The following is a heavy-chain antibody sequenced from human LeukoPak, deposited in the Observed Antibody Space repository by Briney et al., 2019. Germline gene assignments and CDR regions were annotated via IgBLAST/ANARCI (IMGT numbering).Heavy chain of an antibody. Sequence: SETLSLTCAVYGGSFSGYYWSWVRQPPGKGLEWSGEINHSGSSNYNPSLKSRVTISVDTSKNQFSLKLSSVTAADTAVYYCARGGFWGGLCPLASPPLFDYWGQGTLVTVSS. J-gene: IGHJ4*02. D-gene: IGHD3-3*01. V-gene: IGHV4-34*01. CDR2: INHSGSS. CDR1: GGSFSGYY. CDR3: ARGGFWGGLCPLASPPLFDY.